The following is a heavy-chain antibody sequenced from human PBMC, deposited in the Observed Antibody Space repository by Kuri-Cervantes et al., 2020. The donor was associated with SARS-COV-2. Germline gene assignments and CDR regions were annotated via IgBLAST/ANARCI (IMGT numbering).Heavy chain of an antibody. J-gene: IGHJ4*02. CDR2: IIPLFGTT. D-gene: IGHD6-19*01. CDR1: ADTFSTYS. CDR3: ASRPYSSGWYEGIDY. V-gene: IGHV1-69*13. Sequence: SAKVSCSASADTFSTYSITWVRQAPGQGLEWMGRIIPLFGTTNYAQKFQGRVTITADESTSTAYMELSSLRSEDTAVYYCASRPYSSGWYEGIDYWGQGTLVTVSS.